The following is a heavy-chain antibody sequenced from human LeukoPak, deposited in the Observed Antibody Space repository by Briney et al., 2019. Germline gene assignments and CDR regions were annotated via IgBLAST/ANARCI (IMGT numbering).Heavy chain of an antibody. J-gene: IGHJ3*02. D-gene: IGHD2-21*02. CDR2: IYYSGST. V-gene: IGHV4-59*01. CDR3: ARGYCGGDCYSPTDAFDI. CDR1: GGPISSYY. Sequence: SETLSLTCTVSGGPISSYYWSWIRQPPGKGLEWIGYIYYSGSTNYNPSLKSRVTISVDTSKNQFSLKLSSVPAADTAVYYCARGYCGGDCYSPTDAFDIWGQGTMVTVSS.